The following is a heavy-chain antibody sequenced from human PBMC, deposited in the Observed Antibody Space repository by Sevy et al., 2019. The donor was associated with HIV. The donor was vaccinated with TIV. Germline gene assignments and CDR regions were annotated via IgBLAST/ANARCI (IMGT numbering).Heavy chain of an antibody. CDR1: GFTFSNAW. V-gene: IGHV3-15*01. CDR2: IKSKTDGGKT. J-gene: IGHJ3*01. CDR3: TTDTGISDYDFWSGRADTFDH. Sequence: GGSLRLSCAASGFTFSNAWMSWVRQAPGKGLEWVGRIKSKTDGGKTDYAAPVKGRFTISTDESKNTLYLQMNRLKIEDTAVYYCTTDTGISDYDFWSGRADTFDHWGQGTMVTVSS. D-gene: IGHD3-3*01.